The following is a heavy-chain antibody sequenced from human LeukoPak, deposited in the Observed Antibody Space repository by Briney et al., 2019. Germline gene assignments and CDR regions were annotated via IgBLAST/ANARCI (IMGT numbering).Heavy chain of an antibody. Sequence: PGGSLRLSCVASGFDFSKYEMNWVRQAPGKGLEWIAYISTTGMTPFYAGFVKGRFTISRDNAKNSLHLQMKSLRGEDTAVYFCAKPDGSGYSLDYWGQGTLVTVSS. D-gene: IGHD3-22*01. J-gene: IGHJ4*02. V-gene: IGHV3-48*03. CDR3: AKPDGSGYSLDY. CDR1: GFDFSKYE. CDR2: ISTTGMTP.